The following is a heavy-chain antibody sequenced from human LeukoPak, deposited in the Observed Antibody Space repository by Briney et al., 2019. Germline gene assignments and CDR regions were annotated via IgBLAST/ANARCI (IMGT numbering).Heavy chain of an antibody. V-gene: IGHV3-43*02. CDR1: GFFFSSYG. J-gene: IGHJ4*02. CDR3: AKESGKFDY. Sequence: GGSLRLSCAASGFFFSSYGMNWVRQAPGKGLEWVSLISGDGVSTFYADSVKGRFSISRDNSKNSLYLEMNSLRTEDAAMYYCAKESGKFDYWGQETLVAVSS. CDR2: ISGDGVST.